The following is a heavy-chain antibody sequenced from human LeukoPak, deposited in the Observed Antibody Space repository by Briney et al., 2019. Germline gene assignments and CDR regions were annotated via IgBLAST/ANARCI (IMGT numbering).Heavy chain of an antibody. Sequence: HPGGSLRLSCAASGFTFSSYAMTWVRQAPGKGPEWVSAISGSGGDTYYADSVKGRFTISRDNFKNTLYLQMNSLRAEDTAVYYCAKKGATTGDFDYWGQGTLVTVSS. CDR3: AKKGATTGDFDY. D-gene: IGHD1-26*01. CDR2: ISGSGGDT. V-gene: IGHV3-23*01. CDR1: GFTFSSYA. J-gene: IGHJ4*02.